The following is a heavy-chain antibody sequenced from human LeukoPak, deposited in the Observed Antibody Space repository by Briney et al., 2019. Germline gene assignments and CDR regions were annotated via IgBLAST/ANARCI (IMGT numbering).Heavy chain of an antibody. CDR1: GYTFTSYD. CDR3: ARAASDYGSGSYYNDY. Sequence: GASVKVSCKASGYTFTSYDVNWVRQAPGQGLEWMGWINPNSGGTNYAQKFQGRVTMTRDTSISTAYMELNRLRSDDTAVYYCARAASDYGSGSYYNDYWGQGTLVTVSS. J-gene: IGHJ4*02. D-gene: IGHD3-10*01. V-gene: IGHV1-2*02. CDR2: INPNSGGT.